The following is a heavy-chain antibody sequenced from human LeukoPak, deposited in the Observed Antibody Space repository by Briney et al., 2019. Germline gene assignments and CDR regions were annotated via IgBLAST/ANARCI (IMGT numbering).Heavy chain of an antibody. J-gene: IGHJ4*02. V-gene: IGHV5-51*01. Sequence: GESLKISCKGSGYSFTSYWIGWVRQMPGKGLEWMGSVYPGDSDAAYSPSFQGQVTISADKSISTAYLQWSSLKASDTAVYYCARQGWGSGSYMDYWGQGTLVTVSS. CDR3: ARQGWGSGSYMDY. D-gene: IGHD3-10*01. CDR1: GYSFTSYW. CDR2: VYPGDSDA.